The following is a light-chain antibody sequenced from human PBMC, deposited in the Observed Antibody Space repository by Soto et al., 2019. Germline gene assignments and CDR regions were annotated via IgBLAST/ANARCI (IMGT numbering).Light chain of an antibody. V-gene: IGLV2-18*02. J-gene: IGLJ1*01. Sequence: SVRSRPSSVSGSPAQAFSISCTGTISDIGSYNRVSWYQQPPGTAPKLIIYEVNNRPSGVHDRFSGHKSGNTASLTISGLQAEAEADYYCNSFTTSSTYVFGTGTKVTV. CDR3: NSFTTSSTYV. CDR1: ISDIGSYNR. CDR2: EVN.